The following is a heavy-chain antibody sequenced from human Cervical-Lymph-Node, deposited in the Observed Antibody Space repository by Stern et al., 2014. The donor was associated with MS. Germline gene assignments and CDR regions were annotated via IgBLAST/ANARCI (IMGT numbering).Heavy chain of an antibody. CDR3: AKNARNTGSMEP. D-gene: IGHD1-14*01. CDR2: MNPNSGET. CDR1: GYTFTTYD. Sequence: QVQLGQSGAEVKKPGASVQVSCKASGYTFTTYDINWVRQATGQGLEWLGWMNPNSGETGYAQRFQGRVTMTRDTSISTAYMELRSLTSDDTAVYYCAKNARNTGSMEPWGQGTLVTVSS. V-gene: IGHV1-8*01. J-gene: IGHJ4*02.